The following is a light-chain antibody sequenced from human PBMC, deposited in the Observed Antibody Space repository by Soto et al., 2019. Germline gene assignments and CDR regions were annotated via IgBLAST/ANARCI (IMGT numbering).Light chain of an antibody. V-gene: IGKV3-15*01. CDR3: QQYNNWPRT. CDR2: DAS. J-gene: IGKJ1*01. Sequence: EIVMTQSPATLSVSPGERATLSCRASQSVNNKLAWFQQKPGQAPRLLMFDASARANGIPARFSASGSGTEFTLTISSPQSEDFAVYYCQQYNNWPRTFGQGTKVETK. CDR1: QSVNNK.